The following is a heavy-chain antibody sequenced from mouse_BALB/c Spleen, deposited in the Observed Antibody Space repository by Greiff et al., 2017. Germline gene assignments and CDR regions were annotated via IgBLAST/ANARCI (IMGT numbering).Heavy chain of an antibody. J-gene: IGHJ2*01. CDR1: GFTFSSYG. CDR2: INSNGGST. CDR3: ASHYGPYYFDY. V-gene: IGHV5-6-3*01. D-gene: IGHD1-2*01. Sequence: EVMLVESGGGLVQPGGSLKLSCAASGFTFSSYGMSWVRQTPDKRLELVATINSNGGSTYYPDSVKGRFTISRDNAKNTLYLQMSSLKSEDTAMYYCASHYGPYYFDYWGQGTTLTVSS.